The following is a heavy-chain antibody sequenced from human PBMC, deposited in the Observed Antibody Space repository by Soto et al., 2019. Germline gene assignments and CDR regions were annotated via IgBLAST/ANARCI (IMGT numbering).Heavy chain of an antibody. J-gene: IGHJ5*02. D-gene: IGHD2-2*01. CDR3: AKDPPYIVVVPAAYGSPDP. CDR1: GFTFSSYA. Sequence: GGSLRLSCAASGFTFSSYAMSWVRQAPGKGLEWVSAISGSGGSTYYADSVKGRFTISRDNSKNTLYLQMNSLRAEDTAVYYCAKDPPYIVVVPAAYGSPDPWGQGTLVTVSS. V-gene: IGHV3-23*01. CDR2: ISGSGGST.